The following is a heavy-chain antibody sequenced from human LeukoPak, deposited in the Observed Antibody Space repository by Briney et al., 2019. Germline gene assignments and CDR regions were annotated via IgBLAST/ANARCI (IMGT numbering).Heavy chain of an antibody. J-gene: IGHJ5*02. CDR2: ISTYNGNT. Sequence: GASVKVSCKASGYTFTSYGISWVRQAPGQGLEWMGWISTYNGNTHYAQKLQGRVTMTTDTSTSTAYMELRSLRSDDTAVYYCARESAYIVVVVAATVNWFDPWGQGTLVTVSS. D-gene: IGHD2-15*01. CDR3: ARESAYIVVVVAATVNWFDP. CDR1: GYTFTSYG. V-gene: IGHV1-18*01.